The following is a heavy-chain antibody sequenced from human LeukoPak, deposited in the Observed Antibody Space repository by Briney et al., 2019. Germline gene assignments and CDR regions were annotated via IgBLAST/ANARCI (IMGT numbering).Heavy chain of an antibody. CDR2: IRYDGNNK. D-gene: IGHD4-17*01. V-gene: IGHV3-30*02. Sequence: GGSLRLSCAASGFSFSSYGMDWLRQAPGEGLEWVAFIRYDGNNKDYADSVKGRFTISRDNSKSTLYLQMNSLRVDDTAVYYCAKGYGDLVAFDIWGQGTTVTVSS. CDR1: GFSFSSYG. J-gene: IGHJ3*02. CDR3: AKGYGDLVAFDI.